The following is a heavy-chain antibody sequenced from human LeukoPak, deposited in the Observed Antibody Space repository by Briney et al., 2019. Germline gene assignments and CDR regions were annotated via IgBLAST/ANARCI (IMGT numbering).Heavy chain of an antibody. CDR3: ARGEAVAGTDY. J-gene: IGHJ4*02. Sequence: GGSLRLSCAASGFTFSSYSMNWVRQAPGKGLEWVSSISSSSSYIYYADSVKGRFTISRDNAKNTLYLQMNTLRADDTAMYYCARGEAVAGTDYWGQGALVTVSS. V-gene: IGHV3-21*01. D-gene: IGHD6-19*01. CDR2: ISSSSSYI. CDR1: GFTFSSYS.